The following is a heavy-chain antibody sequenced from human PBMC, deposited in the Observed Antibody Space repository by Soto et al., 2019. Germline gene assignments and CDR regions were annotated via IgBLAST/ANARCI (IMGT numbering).Heavy chain of an antibody. V-gene: IGHV3-20*04. CDR3: ARAYYDSSGYYTPNYYYGMDV. CDR2: INWNGGST. J-gene: IGHJ6*02. CDR1: GFTFDDYG. Sequence: GGSLRLSCAASGFTFDDYGMSWVRQAPGKGLEWVSGINWNGGSTGYADSVKGRFTISRDNAKNSLYLQMNSLRAEDTALYYCARAYYDSSGYYTPNYYYGMDVWGQGTTVTVSS. D-gene: IGHD3-22*01.